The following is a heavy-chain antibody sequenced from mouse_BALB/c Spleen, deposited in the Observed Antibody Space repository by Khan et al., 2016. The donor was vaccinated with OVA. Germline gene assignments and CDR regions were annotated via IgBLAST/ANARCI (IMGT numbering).Heavy chain of an antibody. CDR2: IKYSGST. V-gene: IGHV3-2*02. J-gene: IGHJ2*01. CDR1: GYSITSDYA. CDR3: ARSGTISTVVITDFDY. Sequence: VQLKESGPGLVKPSQSLSLTCTVTGYSITSDYAWNWIRQFPGNKLEWMGYIKYSGSTSYNPSLKRRFSITRKPSKNQFFLQLSSVTTEDTATYYWARSGTISTVVITDFDYWRQGTTLTVSS. D-gene: IGHD1-1*01.